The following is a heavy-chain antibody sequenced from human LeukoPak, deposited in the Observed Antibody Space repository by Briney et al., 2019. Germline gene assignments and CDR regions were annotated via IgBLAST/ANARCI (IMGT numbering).Heavy chain of an antibody. Sequence: GGSLRLSCAASGFTFSSYSMNRVRQAPGRGLEWVSYISSSSSTIYYADSVKGRFTISRDNAKNSLYLQMNSLRAEDTAVYYCATHCSSSSCPWGQGTLVTVAS. CDR2: ISSSSSTI. V-gene: IGHV3-48*01. CDR3: ATHCSSSSCP. J-gene: IGHJ5*02. CDR1: GFTFSSYS. D-gene: IGHD2-15*01.